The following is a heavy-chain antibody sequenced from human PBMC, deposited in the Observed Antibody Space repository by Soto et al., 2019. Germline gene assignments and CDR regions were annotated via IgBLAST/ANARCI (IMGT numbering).Heavy chain of an antibody. J-gene: IGHJ6*02. Sequence: QVQLVESGGGVVQPGRSLRLSCAASGFTFSSYGMHWVRQAPGKGLEWVAVISYDGSNKYYADSVKGRFTISRDNSKHTLYMPMNSRRAEGTAVYYCAKDQNGGSPDYYYGMDVWGQGTTVTVSS. CDR3: AKDQNGGSPDYYYGMDV. V-gene: IGHV3-30*18. D-gene: IGHD1-1*01. CDR2: ISYDGSNK. CDR1: GFTFSSYG.